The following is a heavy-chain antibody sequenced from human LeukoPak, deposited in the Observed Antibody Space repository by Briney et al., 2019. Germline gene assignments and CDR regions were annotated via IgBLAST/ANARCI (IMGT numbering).Heavy chain of an antibody. V-gene: IGHV3-9*01. D-gene: IGHD2-2*01. CDR3: AKDMWTRYCSSTSCYAFDY. Sequence: SLRLSCAASGFTFDDYAMHWVRQAPGKGLEWVSGISWNSGSIGYADSVKGRFTISRDNAKNSLYLQMNSLRAEDTALYYCAKDMWTRYCSSTSCYAFDYWGQGTLVTVSS. J-gene: IGHJ4*02. CDR1: GFTFDDYA. CDR2: ISWNSGSI.